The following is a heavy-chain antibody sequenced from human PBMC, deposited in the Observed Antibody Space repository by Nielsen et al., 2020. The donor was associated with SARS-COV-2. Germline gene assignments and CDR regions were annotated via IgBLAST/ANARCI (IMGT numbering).Heavy chain of an antibody. Sequence: GESLKISCKGSGYSFSTYWIVWVRQMPGKGLEWMGMVYPDDSDTRYSPSFQGQVTISVDKSIRTAFLQWSSLRASDSAMYYCARPASGTYQNPDSWGQGTLVTVTS. J-gene: IGHJ4*02. CDR2: VYPDDSDT. CDR3: ARPASGTYQNPDS. D-gene: IGHD1-26*01. V-gene: IGHV5-51*01. CDR1: GYSFSTYW.